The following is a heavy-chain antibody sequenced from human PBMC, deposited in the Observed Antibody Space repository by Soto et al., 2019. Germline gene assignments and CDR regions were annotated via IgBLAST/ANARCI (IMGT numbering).Heavy chain of an antibody. CDR1: IFTFSNYG. CDR3: AKGSQEQVCLYFAMDV. J-gene: IGHJ6*02. D-gene: IGHD1-26*01. CDR2: ISHNGSEK. Sequence: QVQLVESGGGVVQPGRSLRLSCAASIFTFSNYGMHWVRQAPGKGLEWVAIISHNGSEKYYIHSVKGRFTISRDNSKNTLDLQMNSLRPEDTAVYFCAKGSQEQVCLYFAMDVWGQGTTVTVSS. V-gene: IGHV3-30*18.